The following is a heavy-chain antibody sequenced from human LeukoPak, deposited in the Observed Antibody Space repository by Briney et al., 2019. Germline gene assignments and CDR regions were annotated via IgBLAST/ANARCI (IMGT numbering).Heavy chain of an antibody. Sequence: GGSLRLSCAASGFTVGSNYMSWVRQAPGKGLEWVSVIYSGGSTYYADSVKGRFTISRDNSKNTLYLQMNSLRAEDTAVYYCARMKTDAYYYDSSGYYRRGRYFQHWGQGTLVTVSS. CDR1: GFTVGSNY. CDR3: ARMKTDAYYYDSSGYYRRGRYFQH. J-gene: IGHJ1*01. V-gene: IGHV3-53*01. D-gene: IGHD3-22*01. CDR2: IYSGGST.